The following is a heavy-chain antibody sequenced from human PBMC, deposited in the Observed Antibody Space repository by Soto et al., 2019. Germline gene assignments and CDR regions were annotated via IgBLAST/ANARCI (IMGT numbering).Heavy chain of an antibody. CDR3: ARDCTGGSCFCIY. J-gene: IGHJ4*02. Sequence: QVQLVQSAAEVKKPGASVKVSCKASGYTLTNYAISWVRQAPGQGPEWMGWINTYNGNSNYAQKFQGRVTMTTDTSTNTAYMELRSLTSDATAVYYCARDCTGGSCFCIYWGQGTLVTVSS. CDR2: INTYNGNS. V-gene: IGHV1-18*01. CDR1: GYTLTNYA. D-gene: IGHD2-15*01.